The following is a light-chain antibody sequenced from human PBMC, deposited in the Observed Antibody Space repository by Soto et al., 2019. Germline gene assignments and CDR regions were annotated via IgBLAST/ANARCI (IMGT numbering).Light chain of an antibody. Sequence: EIVLTQSPGTLSLSPGERATLSCRASQIFCSSYLAWYQQKPGQAPRLLIYGASSRATVIPDRFSGSGSGTDFTLNISRLEPEDFAVYYCQQYGSSPWTFGQGTKVEIK. CDR3: QQYGSSPWT. CDR2: GAS. V-gene: IGKV3-20*01. J-gene: IGKJ1*01. CDR1: QIFCSSY.